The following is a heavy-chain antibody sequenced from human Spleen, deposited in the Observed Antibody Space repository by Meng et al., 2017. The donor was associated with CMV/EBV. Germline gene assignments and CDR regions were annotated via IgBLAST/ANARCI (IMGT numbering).Heavy chain of an antibody. J-gene: IGHJ4*02. CDR1: GYTFTSYY. CDR3: ARDSPVYCSSTSCLALTSVDY. D-gene: IGHD2-2*01. Sequence: ASVKVSCKASGYTFTSYYMHWVRQAPGQGLEWMGIINPSGGSTSYAQKFQGRVTMTRDTSTSTVYMELSSLRSDDTAVYYCARDSPVYCSSTSCLALTSVDYWGQGTLVTVSS. CDR2: INPSGGST. V-gene: IGHV1-46*01.